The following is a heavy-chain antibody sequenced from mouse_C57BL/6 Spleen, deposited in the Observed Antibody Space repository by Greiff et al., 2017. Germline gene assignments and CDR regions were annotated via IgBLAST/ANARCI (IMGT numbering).Heavy chain of an antibody. CDR3: ARGDSSGFAWFAY. V-gene: IGHV1-18*01. D-gene: IGHD3-2*02. Sequence: EVKLMESGPELVKPGASVKIPCKASGYTFTDYNMDWVKQSPGKSLEWIGDINPNNGGTIYNQKFKGKATLTVDKSSSTAYMELRSLTSEDTAVYYCARGDSSGFAWFAYWGQGTLVTVSA. J-gene: IGHJ3*01. CDR2: INPNNGGT. CDR1: GYTFTDYN.